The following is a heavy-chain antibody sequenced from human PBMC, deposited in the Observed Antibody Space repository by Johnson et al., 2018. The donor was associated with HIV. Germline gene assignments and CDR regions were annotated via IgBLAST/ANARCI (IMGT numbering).Heavy chain of an antibody. Sequence: VQLVESGGGLVQPGRSLRLSCAASGFTVDDYAMHWVRQAPGKGLEWVSGISWNGGSPGYADSVKGRFTISRDNAKNSLYLQMNSLRAEDTALYYCARREGTTGTFSAFDIWGQGTMVTVSS. V-gene: IGHV3-9*01. D-gene: IGHD1-1*01. CDR1: GFTVDDYA. CDR3: ARREGTTGTFSAFDI. J-gene: IGHJ3*02. CDR2: ISWNGGSP.